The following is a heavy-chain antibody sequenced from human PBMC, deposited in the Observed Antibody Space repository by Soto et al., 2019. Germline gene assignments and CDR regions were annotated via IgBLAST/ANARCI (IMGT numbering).Heavy chain of an antibody. CDR2: IYWNDNE. V-gene: IGHV2-5*01. CDR1: GFSLTTRAVG. J-gene: IGHJ4*02. Sequence: QITLKESGPTLVKPTQTLTLTCTFSGFSLTTRAVGVGWIRQPPGKALEWLAFIYWNDNEYYSPSLKSRLTITKDTAKNQVVLTMTNTDPMDTATYYCAHGSGWLFDYWGQGTLVTVSA. D-gene: IGHD6-19*01. CDR3: AHGSGWLFDY.